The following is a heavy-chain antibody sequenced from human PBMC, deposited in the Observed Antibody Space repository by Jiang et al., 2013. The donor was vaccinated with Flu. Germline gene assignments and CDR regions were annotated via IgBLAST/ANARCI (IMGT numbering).Heavy chain of an antibody. CDR3: ARGHDSSGQPFDY. V-gene: IGHV1-69*04. CDR2: IIPILGIA. D-gene: IGHD3-22*01. Sequence: GAEVKKPGSSVKVSCKASGGTFSSYAISWVRQAPGQGLEWMGRIIPILGIANYAQKFQGRVTITADKSTSTAYMELSSLRSEDTAVYYCARGHDSSGQPFDYWGQGTLVTVSS. J-gene: IGHJ4*02. CDR1: GGTFSSYA.